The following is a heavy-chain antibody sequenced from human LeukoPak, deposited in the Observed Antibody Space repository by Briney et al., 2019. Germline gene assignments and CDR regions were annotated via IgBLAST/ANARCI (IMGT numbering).Heavy chain of an antibody. CDR1: GRTFSSYA. D-gene: IGHD3-3*01. J-gene: IGHJ6*02. V-gene: IGHV1-69*13. Sequence: SVKVSRKASGRTFSSYAISWVRQAPGQGLEWMGGIIPIFGTANYAQKFQGRVTITADESTSTAYMELSSLRSEDTAVYYCARVPVSIFGVATYYYYGMDVWGQGTTVTVSS. CDR3: ARVPVSIFGVATYYYYGMDV. CDR2: IIPIFGTA.